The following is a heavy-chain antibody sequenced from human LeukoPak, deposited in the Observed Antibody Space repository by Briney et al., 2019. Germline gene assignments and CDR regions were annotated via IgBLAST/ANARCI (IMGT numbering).Heavy chain of an antibody. CDR3: AKDEIVATYYYYGMDV. J-gene: IGHJ6*02. CDR2: ISGSGGST. V-gene: IGHV3-23*01. CDR1: GFTFRSFS. D-gene: IGHD5-12*01. Sequence: PGGSLRLSCAASGFTFRSFSMNWVRQAPGKGLEWVSAISGSGGSTYYADSVKGRFTISRDNSKNTLYLQMNSLRAEDTAVYYCAKDEIVATYYYYGMDVWGQGTTVTVSS.